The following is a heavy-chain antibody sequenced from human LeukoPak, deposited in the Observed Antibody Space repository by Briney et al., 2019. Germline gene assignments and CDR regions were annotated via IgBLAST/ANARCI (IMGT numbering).Heavy chain of an antibody. V-gene: IGHV4-61*02. CDR3: AREAVWIQLWQYYYYYMDV. CDR1: GGSISSGSYY. CDR2: IYTSGST. Sequence: SSETLSLTCTVSGGSISSGSYYWSWIRQPAGKGLEWIGRIYTSGSTNYNPSLKSRVTISVDTSKNQFSLKLSSVTAADTAVYYCAREAVWIQLWQYYYYYMDVWGKGTTVTISS. J-gene: IGHJ6*03. D-gene: IGHD5-18*01.